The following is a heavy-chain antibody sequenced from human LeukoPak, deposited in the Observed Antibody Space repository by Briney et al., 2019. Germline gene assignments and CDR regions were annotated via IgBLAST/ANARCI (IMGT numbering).Heavy chain of an antibody. Sequence: PGGSLRLSCAASGFTFSNFWIHWVRQAPGGGLVWVSRIEADGRTTNYAESVKGRFTVSRDNAKDTVSLQMNSLRAEDTALYYCAKDIERGLGINAFDTWGQGTMVTVSS. CDR3: AKDIERGLGINAFDT. CDR1: GFTFSNFW. D-gene: IGHD1-14*01. CDR2: IEADGRTT. J-gene: IGHJ3*02. V-gene: IGHV3-74*01.